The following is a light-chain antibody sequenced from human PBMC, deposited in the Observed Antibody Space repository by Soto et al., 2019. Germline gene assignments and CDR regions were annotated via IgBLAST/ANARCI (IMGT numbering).Light chain of an antibody. Sequence: DIPMTQSPSSLSASLGDRVTITCRASQTISDFLNWYQHKPGKAPKLLIYAASSLQGGVPSRFSGSGSGTNFTLTISGLQSEDLATYFCQQSFSTPRTFGQGTKVDIK. CDR1: QTISDF. J-gene: IGKJ1*01. CDR3: QQSFSTPRT. V-gene: IGKV1-39*01. CDR2: AAS.